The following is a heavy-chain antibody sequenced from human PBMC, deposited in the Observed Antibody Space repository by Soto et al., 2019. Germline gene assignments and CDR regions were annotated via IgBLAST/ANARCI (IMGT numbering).Heavy chain of an antibody. CDR1: GGSFSGYY. V-gene: IGHV4-34*01. CDR2: INHSGST. CDR3: ARDEIEGRDYYGMDV. Sequence: TLSLTCAVYGGSFSGYYWSWIRQPPGKGLEWIGEINHSGSTNYNPSLKSRVTISVDTSKNQFSLKLSSVTAADTAVYYCARDEIEGRDYYGMDVWGQGTTVTVSS. D-gene: IGHD2-21*01. J-gene: IGHJ6*02.